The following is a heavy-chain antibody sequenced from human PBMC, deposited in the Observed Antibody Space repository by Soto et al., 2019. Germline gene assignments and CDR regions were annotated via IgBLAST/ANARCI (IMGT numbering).Heavy chain of an antibody. D-gene: IGHD1-26*01. CDR3: ANRVSGSYFGY. V-gene: IGHV3-7*03. CDR2: IKQDGSDK. J-gene: IGHJ4*02. Sequence: GGSLRLSCAASGVTFSNYWMSWVRQAPGKGLGWVANIKQDGSDKYYVDSVKGRFTISRDNAKNSLYLQMNSLRAEDTAVYFCANRVSGSYFGYWGQGTLVTVSS. CDR1: GVTFSNYW.